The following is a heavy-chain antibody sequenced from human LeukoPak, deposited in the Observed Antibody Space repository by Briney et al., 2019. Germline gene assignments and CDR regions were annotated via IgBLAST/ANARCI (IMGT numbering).Heavy chain of an antibody. CDR3: ARNRGGAAAGFDP. D-gene: IGHD6-13*01. CDR1: GYSISSSNW. J-gene: IGHJ5*02. CDR2: IYYSGSI. V-gene: IGHV4-28*05. Sequence: SDTLSLTCAVSGYSISSSNWWGWIRQPPGKGLEWIGYIYYSGSIYYNPSLKSRVTISLDTPKNQFSLKLSSVTAADTAVYYCARNRGGAAAGFDPWGQGTLVTVSS.